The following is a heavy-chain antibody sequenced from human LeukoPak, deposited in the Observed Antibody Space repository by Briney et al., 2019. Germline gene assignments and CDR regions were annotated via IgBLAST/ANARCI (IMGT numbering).Heavy chain of an antibody. J-gene: IGHJ4*02. CDR1: GYTFTSYD. CDR2: MNPNSGNT. CDR3: ATTGGSDYYYVGD. Sequence: VASVKVSCKASGYTFTSYDINWVRQATGQGLEWMGWMNPNSGNTGYAQKFQGRVTMTRNTSISTAYMELSSLRSEDTAVYYCATTGGSDYYYVGDWGQGTLVTVSS. V-gene: IGHV1-8*01. D-gene: IGHD3-10*01.